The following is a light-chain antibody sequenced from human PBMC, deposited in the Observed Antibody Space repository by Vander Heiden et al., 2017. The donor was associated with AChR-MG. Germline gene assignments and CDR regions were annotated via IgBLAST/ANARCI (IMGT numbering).Light chain of an antibody. J-gene: IGLJ3*02. Sequence: QSVLTQPPSVSGAPGQRVTIPCTGSSSNIGANYEVRWYQRLPGTAPKLLISGNSNRPSGAPDRFSGSKSGTSASLAITGLQAEDEADYYCQSFDSSLSGWVFGGGTKVTVL. CDR2: GNS. CDR1: SSNIGANYE. CDR3: QSFDSSLSGWV. V-gene: IGLV1-40*01.